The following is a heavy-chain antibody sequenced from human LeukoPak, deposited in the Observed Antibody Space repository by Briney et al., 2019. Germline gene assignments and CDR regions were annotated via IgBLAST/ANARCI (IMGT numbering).Heavy chain of an antibody. CDR3: ARDNPMAPGWFDP. D-gene: IGHD3-10*01. CDR1: GFTFSSYE. CDR2: ISSSGSTI. V-gene: IGHV3-48*03. J-gene: IGHJ5*02. Sequence: GGSLRLSCAASGFTFSSYEMNWVRQAPGKGLEWVSYISSSGSTIYYADSVKGRFTISRDNAKNSLYLQMNSLRAEDTAVYYCARDNPMAPGWFDPWGQGTLVTVSS.